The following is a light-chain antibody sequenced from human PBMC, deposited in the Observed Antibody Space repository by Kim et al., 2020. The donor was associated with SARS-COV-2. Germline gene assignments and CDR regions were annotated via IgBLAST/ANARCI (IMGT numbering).Light chain of an antibody. Sequence: PGDSATLSGMARQSVSTFLAGYQQQPGQAPRLLIYDASKRAAGIPARFSGSGSGTDFTLTISSVEPEDFALYYCQQRNNWPPLFTFGPGTKVDIK. J-gene: IGKJ3*01. CDR2: DAS. CDR1: QSVSTF. CDR3: QQRNNWPPLFT. V-gene: IGKV3-11*01.